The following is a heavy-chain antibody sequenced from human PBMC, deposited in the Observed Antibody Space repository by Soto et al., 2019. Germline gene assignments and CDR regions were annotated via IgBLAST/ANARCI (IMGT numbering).Heavy chain of an antibody. CDR3: ARDYGTTTNWLDP. Sequence: PSETLSLTCTVSGGSISSYYWSWIRQPPGKGLEWIGYIYYSGSTNYNPSLKSRVTISVDTSKNQFSLKLSSVTAADTAVYYCARDYGTTTNWLDPWGQGTLVTVSS. CDR2: IYYSGST. J-gene: IGHJ5*02. D-gene: IGHD1-7*01. CDR1: GGSISSYY. V-gene: IGHV4-59*01.